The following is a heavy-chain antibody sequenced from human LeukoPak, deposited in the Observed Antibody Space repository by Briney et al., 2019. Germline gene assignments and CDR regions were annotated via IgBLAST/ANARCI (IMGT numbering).Heavy chain of an antibody. D-gene: IGHD1-26*01. V-gene: IGHV3-23*01. CDR2: ISGSGGST. Sequence: GGSLRLSCAASGFTFSSYAMSWVRQAPGKGLEWVSTISGSGGSTYYADSVKGRFTISRDNSKNTLYLQMNSLRAEDTSVYYCAKVVGATTRGYFDYWGQGTLVTVSS. J-gene: IGHJ4*02. CDR1: GFTFSSYA. CDR3: AKVVGATTRGYFDY.